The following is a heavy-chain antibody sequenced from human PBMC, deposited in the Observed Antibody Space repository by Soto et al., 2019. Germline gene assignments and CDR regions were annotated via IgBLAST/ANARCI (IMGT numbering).Heavy chain of an antibody. D-gene: IGHD1-1*01. CDR3: ASRDLHNRATWSPYYYYGMDV. Sequence: ASVKVSCKASGYTFTGYYMHWVRQAPGQGLEWMGWINPNSGGTNYAQKFQGWVTMTRDTSISTAYMELSRLRSDDTAVYYCASRDLHNRATWSPYYYYGMDVWGQGTTVTVSS. CDR1: GYTFTGYY. J-gene: IGHJ6*02. CDR2: INPNSGGT. V-gene: IGHV1-2*04.